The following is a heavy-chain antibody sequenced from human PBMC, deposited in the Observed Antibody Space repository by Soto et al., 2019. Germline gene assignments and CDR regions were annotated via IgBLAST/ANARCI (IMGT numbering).Heavy chain of an antibody. V-gene: IGHV1-8*01. CDR2: MNPNSGNT. Sequence: GASVKVSCKASGYTFTSYDINWVRQATGQGLEWMGWMNPNSGNTGYAQKFQGRVTMTRNTSISTAYMELSSLRSEDTAVYYCAIDQTYYDFWSGPADWGQGTLVTVSS. CDR3: AIDQTYYDFWSGPAD. J-gene: IGHJ4*02. D-gene: IGHD3-3*01. CDR1: GYTFTSYD.